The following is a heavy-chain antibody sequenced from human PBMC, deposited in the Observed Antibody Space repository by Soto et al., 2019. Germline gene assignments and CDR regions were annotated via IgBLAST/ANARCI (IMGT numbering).Heavy chain of an antibody. J-gene: IGHJ4*02. CDR2: ISYDGRNK. CDR1: GFTFSSYG. CDR3: AKTRGFGELYNIPWFFDY. Sequence: GGSLRLSCAASGFTFSSYGMHWVRQSPGKGLEWVGVISYDGRNKYYGDSVKGRFTISRDNSKNTLYLQMNSLRTEDTAVYYCAKTRGFGELYNIPWFFDYWGQGTLVTVSS. D-gene: IGHD3-10*01. V-gene: IGHV3-30*18.